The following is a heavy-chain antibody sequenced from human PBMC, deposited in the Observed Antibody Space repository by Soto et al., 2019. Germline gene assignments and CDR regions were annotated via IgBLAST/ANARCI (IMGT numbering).Heavy chain of an antibody. CDR2: ISGGGGDT. J-gene: IGHJ4*02. CDR3: AKEAAPIGIPYLDY. CDR1: GFTFNNYG. V-gene: IGHV3-23*01. D-gene: IGHD6-13*01. Sequence: EVQLLESGGGFTQPGGSLRLSCAASGFTFNNYGMSWVRQAPGKRPEWVSGISGGGGDTYYADSVKGRFTISRDNSQNTLDLQMNSLRAEDTAVYYCAKEAAPIGIPYLDYWGQGTLFTVSS.